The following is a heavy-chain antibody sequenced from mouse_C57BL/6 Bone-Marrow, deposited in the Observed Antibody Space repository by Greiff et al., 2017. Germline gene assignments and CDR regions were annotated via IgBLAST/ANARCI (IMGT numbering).Heavy chain of an antibody. CDR2: IDPANGNT. D-gene: IGHD1-1*01. J-gene: IGHJ2*01. CDR3: ARIDTVVGYFDY. Sequence: EVMLVESVAELVRPGASVKLSCTASGFNIKNTYMHWVKQRPEQGLEWIGRIDPANGNTKYAPKFQGKATITADTSSNTAYLQLSSLTSEDTAIYYCARIDTVVGYFDYWGQGTTLTVSS. CDR1: GFNIKNTY. V-gene: IGHV14-3*01.